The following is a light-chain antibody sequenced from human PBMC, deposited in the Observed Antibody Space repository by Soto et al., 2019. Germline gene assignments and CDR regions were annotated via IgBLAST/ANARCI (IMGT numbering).Light chain of an antibody. CDR1: RSVGTT. CDR2: GAS. CDR3: QQYNNWPDMYT. V-gene: IGKV3-15*01. J-gene: IGKJ2*01. Sequence: EMVMTQSPATLSVSPGERVILSCRASRSVGTTLAWYQQKPGQAPRLLIYGASTRATGIPARFSGSGSGTDFTLTISSLQSEDFAVYYCQQYNNWPDMYTFGQGTKLENK.